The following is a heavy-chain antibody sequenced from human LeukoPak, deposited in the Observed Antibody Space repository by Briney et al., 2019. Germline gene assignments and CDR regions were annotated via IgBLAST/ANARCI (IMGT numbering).Heavy chain of an antibody. V-gene: IGHV4-39*01. Sequence: ESGPTLVKPTQTLTLTCTFSGFSLSTSGVGVGWIRQPPGKGLEWIGNIYYSGSTYYNPSLKSRVAISVDTSKNQFSLKLSSVTAADTAVYYCARLYSGWYSYYWGQGTLVTVSS. CDR2: IYYSGST. J-gene: IGHJ4*02. D-gene: IGHD6-19*01. CDR3: ARLYSGWYSYY. CDR1: GFSLSTSGVG.